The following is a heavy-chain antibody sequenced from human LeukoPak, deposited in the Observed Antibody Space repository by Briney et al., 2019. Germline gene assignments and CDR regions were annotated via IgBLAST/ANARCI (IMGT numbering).Heavy chain of an antibody. Sequence: SETLSLTCTVSGASISDYHWSWIRQPAGKGLEWIGRIINSGVTNYNPSLNSRVTISVDRSKNQFSLRLTSVTAADTAVYYCGTSEVGSSSYESYDYWGQGTQVTVSA. V-gene: IGHV4-4*07. CDR2: IINSGVT. J-gene: IGHJ4*02. CDR3: GTSEVGSSSYESYDY. CDR1: GASISDYH. D-gene: IGHD1-26*01.